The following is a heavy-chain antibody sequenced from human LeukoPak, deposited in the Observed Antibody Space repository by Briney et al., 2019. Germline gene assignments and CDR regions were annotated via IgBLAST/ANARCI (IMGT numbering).Heavy chain of an antibody. CDR2: IYHSGST. J-gene: IGHJ4*02. D-gene: IGHD2-15*01. CDR1: GGSISSNNW. CDR3: ASNGYYSQDY. V-gene: IGHV4-4*02. Sequence: SGTLTLTCTVSGGSISSNNWWGWVRQPPGKELEWIGEIYHSGSTNYNPSLKSRVTISVDKSKNQFSLKLSSVTAADTAVYYCASNGYYSQDYWGQGTPVTVSS.